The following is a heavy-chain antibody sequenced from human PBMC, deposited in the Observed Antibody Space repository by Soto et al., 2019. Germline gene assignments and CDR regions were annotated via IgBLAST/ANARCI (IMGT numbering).Heavy chain of an antibody. D-gene: IGHD3-10*01. V-gene: IGHV1-69*06. CDR1: GGTFSSYA. CDR2: IIPIFGTA. J-gene: IGHJ6*02. Sequence: ASVKVSCKASGGTFSSYAISWVRQAPGQGLEWMGGIIPIFGTANYAQKFQGRVTITADKSTSTAYMELSSLRSEDTAVYYCARSFYYGSGSYGVGNGRPPVGYYYGMDVWGQGTTVTVSS. CDR3: ARSFYYGSGSYGVGNGRPPVGYYYGMDV.